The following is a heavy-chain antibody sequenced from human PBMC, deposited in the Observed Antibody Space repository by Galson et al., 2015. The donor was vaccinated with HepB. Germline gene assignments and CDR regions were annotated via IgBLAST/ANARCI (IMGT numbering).Heavy chain of an antibody. J-gene: IGHJ3*02. D-gene: IGHD3-10*01. CDR2: ISYDGSNK. CDR1: GFTFSSYA. Sequence: SLRLSCAASGFTFSSYAMHWVRQAPGKGLEWVAVISYDGSNKYYADSVKGRFTISRDNSKNTLYLQMNSLRAEDTAVYYCARANYYGSGSAFYGEAFDIWGQGTMVTVSS. CDR3: ARANYYGSGSAFYGEAFDI. V-gene: IGHV3-30*04.